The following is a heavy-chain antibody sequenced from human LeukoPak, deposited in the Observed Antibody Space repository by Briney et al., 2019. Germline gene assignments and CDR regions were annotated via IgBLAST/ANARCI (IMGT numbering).Heavy chain of an antibody. CDR1: GFTFSTYW. CDR3: AKGPLYYDSSGYYPEY. D-gene: IGHD3-22*01. V-gene: IGHV3-74*03. CDR2: VRPEGTTT. J-gene: IGHJ4*02. Sequence: GGSLRLSCAASGFTFSTYWMHWVRQAPGKGLVWVSRVRPEGTTTAYADSVKGRFTISRDNSKNTLYLQMNSLTTEDTAVYYCAKGPLYYDSSGYYPEYWGQGTLVTVSS.